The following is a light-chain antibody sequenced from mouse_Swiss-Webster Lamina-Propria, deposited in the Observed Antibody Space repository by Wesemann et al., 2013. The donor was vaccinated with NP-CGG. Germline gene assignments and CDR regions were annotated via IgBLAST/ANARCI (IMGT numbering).Light chain of an antibody. CDR1: KSISKY. CDR2: SGS. CDR3: QQHNEYPLT. V-gene: IGKV16-104*01. Sequence: QSTRSPSYLAASPGETITINCRASKSISKYLAWYQEKPGKTNKLLIYSGSTLQSGIPSRFSGSGSGTDFTLTISSLEPEDFAMYYCQQHNEYPLTFGAGTKLELK. J-gene: IGKJ5*01.